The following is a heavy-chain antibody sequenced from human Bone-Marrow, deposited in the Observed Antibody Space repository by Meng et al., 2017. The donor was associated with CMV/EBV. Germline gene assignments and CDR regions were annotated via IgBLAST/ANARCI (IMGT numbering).Heavy chain of an antibody. D-gene: IGHD6-19*01. V-gene: IGHV4-38-2*02. CDR3: ARDLGWLAYEGINWFDP. Sequence: SETLSLTCTVPGYSISSGYYWGWIRQPPGKGLEWIGSIYHSGSTYYNPSLKSRVTISVDTSKNQFSLKLSSVTAADTAVYYCARDLGWLAYEGINWFDPWGQGTLVTVSS. J-gene: IGHJ5*02. CDR1: GYSISSGYY. CDR2: IYHSGST.